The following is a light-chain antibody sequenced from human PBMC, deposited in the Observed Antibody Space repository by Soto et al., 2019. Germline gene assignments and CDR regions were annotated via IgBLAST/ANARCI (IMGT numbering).Light chain of an antibody. Sequence: QSALTHPASVSGSPGQSITISCTGTSSDVGGYNYVSWYQPHPGKAPKLMIYDVTYRASGVSNRFSGSKSDNTASRTISGLQAEDEADYYCTSYTNNWALDYWAFGGGTKLTVL. CDR1: SSDVGGYNY. V-gene: IGLV2-14*01. CDR2: DVT. CDR3: TSYTNNWALDYWA. J-gene: IGLJ3*02.